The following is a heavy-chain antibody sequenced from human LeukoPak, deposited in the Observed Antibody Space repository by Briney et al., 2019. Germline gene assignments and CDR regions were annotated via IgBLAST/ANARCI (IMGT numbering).Heavy chain of an antibody. Sequence: GGSLRLSCAASGFTFSSYVMSWVRQAPGKGLEWVSAISGSGGSTYYADSVKGRFTISRDNSKNTLYLQMNSLRAEDTAVYYCAKDMITFGGVTYFDYWGQGTLVTVSS. CDR3: AKDMITFGGVTYFDY. CDR1: GFTFSSYV. V-gene: IGHV3-23*01. CDR2: ISGSGGST. J-gene: IGHJ4*02. D-gene: IGHD3-16*01.